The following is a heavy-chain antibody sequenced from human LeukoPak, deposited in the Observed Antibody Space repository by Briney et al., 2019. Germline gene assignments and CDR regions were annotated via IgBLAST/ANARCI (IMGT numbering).Heavy chain of an antibody. CDR3: ARQRVTRGYSYVGRNFDY. CDR1: GGSISSSSYY. J-gene: IGHJ4*02. CDR2: IYYSGST. D-gene: IGHD5-18*01. V-gene: IGHV4-39*01. Sequence: SETLSLTCTVSGGSISSSSYYWGWIRQPPGKGLEWIGSIYYSGSTYYNPSLKSRVTISVDTSKNQFSLKLSSVTAADTAVYYCARQRVTRGYSYVGRNFDYWGQGTLVTVSS.